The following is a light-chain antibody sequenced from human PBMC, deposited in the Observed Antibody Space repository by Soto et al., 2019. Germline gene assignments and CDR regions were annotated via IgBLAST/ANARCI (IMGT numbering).Light chain of an antibody. CDR3: SSYTRSTLL. CDR2: EVS. Sequence: QSALTQPPSASGSPGQSVAISCTGTSSDVGGYNYVSWYQQHPGKAPKLMIYEVSNRPSGVSDRFSGSKSGNTASLTISGLQAEDEADYYCSSYTRSTLLFGGGTKLTVL. J-gene: IGLJ2*01. CDR1: SSDVGGYNY. V-gene: IGLV2-14*01.